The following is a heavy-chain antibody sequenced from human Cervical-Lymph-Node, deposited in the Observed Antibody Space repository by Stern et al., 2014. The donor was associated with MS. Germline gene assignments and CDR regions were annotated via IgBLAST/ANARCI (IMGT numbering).Heavy chain of an antibody. D-gene: IGHD1-26*01. V-gene: IGHV3-33*01. CDR3: ARGGDFKWAVRSQFFDY. Sequence: VHLVESGGGVVQPGRSLRLSCAASGFTFRSYGIHWVRQAPGKGLEWVAVAWYDGTTKSYSDSVKGRFTISRDNPRQTVYLQMDNLRVEDTAIYFCARGGDFKWAVRSQFFDYWGQGTLITVSS. J-gene: IGHJ4*02. CDR1: GFTFRSYG. CDR2: AWYDGTTK.